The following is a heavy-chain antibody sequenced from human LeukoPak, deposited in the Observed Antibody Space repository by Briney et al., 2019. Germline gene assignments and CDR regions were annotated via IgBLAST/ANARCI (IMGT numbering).Heavy chain of an antibody. Sequence: QTGGSLRLSCVASGFTFSSYWMHWVRQAPGKGLVWVSRINSDGGSTSYADSVKGRFTISRDNAKNTLYLQMNSLRAEDTAVYYCARDGQPEMATPGIDYWGQGTLVTVSS. CDR2: INSDGGST. J-gene: IGHJ4*02. V-gene: IGHV3-74*01. D-gene: IGHD5-24*01. CDR1: GFTFSSYW. CDR3: ARDGQPEMATPGIDY.